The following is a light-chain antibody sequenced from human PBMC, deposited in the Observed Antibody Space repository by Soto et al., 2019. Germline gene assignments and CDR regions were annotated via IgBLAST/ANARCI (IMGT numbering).Light chain of an antibody. CDR2: GAK. V-gene: IGKV1-39*01. CDR1: QSINKY. CDR3: QQCHATPLT. Sequence: DIQMTQSPSTLSASVGDRVTITCRASQSINKYLNWYQQKPGKAPNLLIFGAKTLQSGVPSRFSGSGYGTDFTLTITTLQPEDVGIYYCQQCHATPLTFGQGTRLEIK. J-gene: IGKJ5*01.